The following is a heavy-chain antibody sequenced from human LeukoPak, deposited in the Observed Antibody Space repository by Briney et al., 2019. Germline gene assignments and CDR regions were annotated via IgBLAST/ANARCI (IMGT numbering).Heavy chain of an antibody. CDR3: AKAPRPWVGGATGSRYYFHY. D-gene: IGHD1-26*01. CDR2: IKSDGSST. Sequence: GGSLRLSCAASGFTFSDFWMNWVRQAPGKGLVWVSRIKSDGSSTSYADSVKGRFTISRDNAKNTLYLQMNSLRAEDTAVYYCAKAPRPWVGGATGSRYYFHYWGQGTLVTVSS. CDR1: GFTFSDFW. J-gene: IGHJ4*02. V-gene: IGHV3-74*01.